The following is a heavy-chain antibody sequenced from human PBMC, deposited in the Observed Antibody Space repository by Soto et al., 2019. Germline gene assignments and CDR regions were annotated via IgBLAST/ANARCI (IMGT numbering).Heavy chain of an antibody. CDR2: ISGSGGST. CDR1: GFTFSSYA. J-gene: IGHJ4*02. Sequence: GGSLRLSCAASGFTFSSYAMSWVRKDPGKGLEWVSAISGSGGSTYYADSVKGRFTISRDNSKNPLYLQMNSMRAEDTAVYYCPKAYPYQDFWSGPTVDYWGQGTLVTVSS. CDR3: PKAYPYQDFWSGPTVDY. V-gene: IGHV3-23*01. D-gene: IGHD3-3*01.